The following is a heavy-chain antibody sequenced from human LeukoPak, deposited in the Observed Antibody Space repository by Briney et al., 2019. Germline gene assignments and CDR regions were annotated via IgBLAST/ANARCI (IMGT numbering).Heavy chain of an antibody. Sequence: GGSLRLSCAASGFTFSSYGMHWVRQAPGKGLEWVAVIWYDGSNKYYADPVKGRFTISRDNSKNTLYLQMNSLRAEDTAVYYCARDLEGYCSSTSCYHAHYWGQGTLVTVSS. CDR3: ARDLEGYCSSTSCYHAHY. V-gene: IGHV3-33*01. CDR2: IWYDGSNK. CDR1: GFTFSSYG. J-gene: IGHJ4*02. D-gene: IGHD2-2*01.